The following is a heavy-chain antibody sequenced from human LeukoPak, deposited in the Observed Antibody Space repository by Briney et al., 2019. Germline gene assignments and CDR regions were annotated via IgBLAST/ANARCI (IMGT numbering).Heavy chain of an antibody. CDR3: ARARGYSYGWTLDY. V-gene: IGHV3-74*01. CDR2: INSDGSST. D-gene: IGHD5-18*01. Sequence: GGSLRLSCAASGFTFSSYWMHWVRQVPGKGLVCVSRINSDGSSTNYADSVKSRFTISGDNAKSTLYLQMNSLSAEDTAVYYCARARGYSYGWTLDYWGQGTLVTVSS. J-gene: IGHJ4*02. CDR1: GFTFSSYW.